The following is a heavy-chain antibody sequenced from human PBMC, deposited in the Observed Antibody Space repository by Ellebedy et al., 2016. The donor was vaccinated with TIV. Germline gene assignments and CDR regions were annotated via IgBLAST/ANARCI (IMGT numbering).Heavy chain of an antibody. V-gene: IGHV3-48*02. CDR3: AKDRTVGDGLWLADY. CDR2: ISSSSTAI. J-gene: IGHJ4*02. D-gene: IGHD6-19*01. Sequence: GGSLRLSCAASGFSFSSYSMNWVRQAPGKGLEWLSYISSSSTAIEYAESVKGRFIISRDNARNSLYLRVNNLRDEDTAVYYCAKDRTVGDGLWLADYWGQGTLVTVSS. CDR1: GFSFSSYS.